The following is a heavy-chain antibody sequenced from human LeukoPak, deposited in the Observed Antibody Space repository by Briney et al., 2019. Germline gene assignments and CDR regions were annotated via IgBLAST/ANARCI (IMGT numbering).Heavy chain of an antibody. J-gene: IGHJ4*02. CDR2: INPSGGST. D-gene: IGHD4-17*01. V-gene: IGHV1-46*01. CDR3: ARELEYGWDY. Sequence: ASVKVSCKASGYTFTSYYMHWVRQAPGQGPEWMGIINPSGGSTNYAQKFQGRVTMTRDTSTRTVYMELSSLRSEDTAVYYCARELEYGWDYWGRGTLVTVSS. CDR1: GYTFTSYY.